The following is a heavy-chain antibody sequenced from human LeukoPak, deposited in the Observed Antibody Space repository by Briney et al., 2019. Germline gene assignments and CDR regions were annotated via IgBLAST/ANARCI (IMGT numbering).Heavy chain of an antibody. D-gene: IGHD2-2*01. J-gene: IGHJ5*02. V-gene: IGHV3-30*01. Sequence: GGSLRLSCAASGFTFSSYAMHWVRQAPGKGLEWVAVISYDGSSKYYADSVKGRFTISRDNSKNTLYLQMNSLRAEDTAVYYCARGYCSSTSCFDPWGQGTLVTVSS. CDR2: ISYDGSSK. CDR3: ARGYCSSTSCFDP. CDR1: GFTFSSYA.